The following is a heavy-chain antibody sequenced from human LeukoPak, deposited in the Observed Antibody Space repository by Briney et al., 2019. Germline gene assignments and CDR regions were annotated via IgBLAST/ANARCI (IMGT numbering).Heavy chain of an antibody. CDR1: GFTFSSYS. V-gene: IGHV3-48*04. J-gene: IGHJ4*02. CDR3: ARDERVPNPLFAY. Sequence: GGSLRLSCAASGFTFSSYSMNWVRQAPGKGLERVSYISSSSSTIYYADPVKSRFTISRDNAKNSLYLQMNSLRAEDTAVYYCARDERVPNPLFAYWSQGTLVTVSS. D-gene: IGHD1-1*01. CDR2: ISSSSSTI.